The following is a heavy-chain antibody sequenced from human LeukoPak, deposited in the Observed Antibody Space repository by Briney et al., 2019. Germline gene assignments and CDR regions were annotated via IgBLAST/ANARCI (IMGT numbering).Heavy chain of an antibody. J-gene: IGHJ4*02. CDR2: TYYRSKWYN. CDR3: ARSYTAMVKYFDY. CDR1: GDSVSSNSAA. D-gene: IGHD5-18*01. V-gene: IGHV6-1*01. Sequence: SQTLSLTCAISGDSVSSNSAAWNWIRQSPSGGLEWLGRTYYRSKWYNDYAVSVKSRITINPDTFKNQFSLQLNSVTPEDTAVYYCARSYTAMVKYFDYWGQGPLVTVSS.